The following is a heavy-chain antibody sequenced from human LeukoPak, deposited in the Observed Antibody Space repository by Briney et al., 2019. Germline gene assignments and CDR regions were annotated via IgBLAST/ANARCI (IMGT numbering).Heavy chain of an antibody. J-gene: IGHJ2*01. CDR1: GFTFSSYA. CDR2: IYSGGST. CDR3: ARDRADSSGWFNYWYFAL. Sequence: PGGSLRLSCAASGFTFSSYAMHWVRQAPGKGLEWVSAIYSGGSTYYADSVKGRFTISRDNSKNTLYLQMNSLRTEDTAVYYCARDRADSSGWFNYWYFALWGRGTLVTVSS. V-gene: IGHV3-53*01. D-gene: IGHD6-19*01.